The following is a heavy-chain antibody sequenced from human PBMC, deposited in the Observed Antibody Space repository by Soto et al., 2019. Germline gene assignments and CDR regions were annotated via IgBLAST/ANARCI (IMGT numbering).Heavy chain of an antibody. CDR3: VRGVDDEDGVAAPWFFFEN. CDR1: GFTFRRNN. D-gene: IGHD3-3*01. V-gene: IGHV3-21*01. CDR2: ISSSGDYL. J-gene: IGHJ4*02. Sequence: PGGSLRLSCAASGFTFRRNNINWVRQAPWKGLEWVASISSSGDYLYYADSVKGRFIISRDNFQNSLFLQMNNLRADDTAVYYCVRGVDDEDGVAAPWFFFENGGQGTQVTV.